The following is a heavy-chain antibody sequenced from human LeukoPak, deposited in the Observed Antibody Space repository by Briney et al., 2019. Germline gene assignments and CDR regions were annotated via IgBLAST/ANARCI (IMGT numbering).Heavy chain of an antibody. CDR1: GGSISSSNW. CDR3: ARGTTVTPQFAY. J-gene: IGHJ4*02. V-gene: IGHV4-4*02. Sequence: SGTLSLTCAVSGGSISSSNWWSWVRQPPGKGLEWIGYIYYSGSTNYNPSLKSRVTMSVDTSKNQFSLKLSSVTAADTAVYYCARGTTVTPQFAYWGQGTLVTVSS. CDR2: IYYSGST. D-gene: IGHD4-11*01.